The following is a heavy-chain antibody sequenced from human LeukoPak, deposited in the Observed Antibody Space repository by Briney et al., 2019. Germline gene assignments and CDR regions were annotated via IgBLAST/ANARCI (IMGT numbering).Heavy chain of an antibody. Sequence: PGGSLRFSGAASGFTFSSYWMHWVRQAPGKGLEWVAVISYDGSNKYYADSVKGRFTISRDNSKNTLYLQMNSLRAEDMAVYYCVKRWTGTTIGQQDYWGQGTLVTVSS. D-gene: IGHD1-1*01. CDR1: GFTFSSYW. V-gene: IGHV3-30*18. CDR3: VKRWTGTTIGQQDY. CDR2: ISYDGSNK. J-gene: IGHJ4*02.